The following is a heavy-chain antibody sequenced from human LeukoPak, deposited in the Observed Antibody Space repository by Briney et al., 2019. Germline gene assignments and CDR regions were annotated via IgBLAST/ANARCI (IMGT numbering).Heavy chain of an antibody. J-gene: IGHJ4*02. CDR3: ARALYGSSSLFDY. Sequence: SEIPSLTCTVSGGSISSHYWSWIRQPPGKGLEWIGYIYYSGSSNYNPSLKSRVTISVDTSKNQFSLKLSSVTAADTAVYYCARALYGSSSLFDYWGQGTLVTVSS. D-gene: IGHD6-6*01. CDR2: IYYSGSS. V-gene: IGHV4-59*11. CDR1: GGSISSHY.